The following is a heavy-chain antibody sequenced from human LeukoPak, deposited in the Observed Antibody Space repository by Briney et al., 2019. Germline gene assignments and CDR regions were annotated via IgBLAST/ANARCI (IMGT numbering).Heavy chain of an antibody. CDR1: GGSISSSLYH. Sequence: PSETLSLTCTVSGGSISSSLYHWGWIRQSPGKNLEWLGSIYYTGATHYNPSLKSRVTISVDTSKNQFSLNLSSVTAADTAVYYCARQEIGLRSFDPWGQGTLVTVSS. CDR2: IYYTGAT. J-gene: IGHJ5*02. V-gene: IGHV4-39*01. D-gene: IGHD3/OR15-3a*01. CDR3: ARQEIGLRSFDP.